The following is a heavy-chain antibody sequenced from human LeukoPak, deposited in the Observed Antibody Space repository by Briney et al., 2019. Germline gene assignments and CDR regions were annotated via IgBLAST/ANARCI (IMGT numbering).Heavy chain of an antibody. Sequence: PGGSLMLSCAASGFTFSSYSMNWVRQAPGKGLEWVSSISSSSSYIYYADSVKGRFTISRDNAKNSLYLQMNSLRAEDTAVYYCARDSTTVTSSGFDYWGQGTLVTVSS. CDR3: ARDSTTVTSSGFDY. CDR1: GFTFSSYS. V-gene: IGHV3-21*01. D-gene: IGHD4-17*01. CDR2: ISSSSSYI. J-gene: IGHJ4*02.